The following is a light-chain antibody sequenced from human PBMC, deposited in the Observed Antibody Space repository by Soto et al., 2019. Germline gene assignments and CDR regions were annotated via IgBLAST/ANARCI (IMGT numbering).Light chain of an antibody. V-gene: IGLV2-14*01. CDR2: DVS. J-gene: IGLJ1*01. CDR3: SSYTSSSTLYV. CDR1: SSDVGGYNY. Sequence: QSALTQPASVSGSPGQSITISRTGTSSDVGGYNYVSWYQQHPGKAPNLMIYDVSNRPSGVSNRFSGSKSGNTASLTISGLQAEDEADYYCSSYTSSSTLYVFGTGTKLTVL.